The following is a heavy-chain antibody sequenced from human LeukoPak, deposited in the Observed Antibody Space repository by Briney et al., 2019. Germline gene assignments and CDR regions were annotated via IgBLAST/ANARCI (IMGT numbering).Heavy chain of an antibody. V-gene: IGHV3-64*01. Sequence: PGGSLRLSCAASGFTFSSYAVHWVRQAPGKGLEYVSAISSNGGSTYYTNSVKGRFTISRDNSKNTLYLQMGSLRAEDMAVYYCARGTYDFWSGYNWFDPWGQGTLVTVSS. CDR2: ISSNGGST. CDR3: ARGTYDFWSGYNWFDP. J-gene: IGHJ5*02. CDR1: GFTFSSYA. D-gene: IGHD3-3*01.